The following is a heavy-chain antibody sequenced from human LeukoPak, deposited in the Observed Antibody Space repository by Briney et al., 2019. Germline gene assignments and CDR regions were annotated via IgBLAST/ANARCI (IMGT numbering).Heavy chain of an antibody. CDR2: ISWNSVRI. J-gene: IGHJ4*02. Sequence: GGSLRLSCAASGFTFSDYAMHWVRQAPGKGLEWVSSISWNSVRIAYADSVKGRFSISRDNARNSLYLQMNSLRSEDMAFYYCAKDIKGYHDDSGYINFWGQGTLVIVSS. CDR1: GFTFSDYA. V-gene: IGHV3-9*03. D-gene: IGHD3-22*01. CDR3: AKDIKGYHDDSGYINF.